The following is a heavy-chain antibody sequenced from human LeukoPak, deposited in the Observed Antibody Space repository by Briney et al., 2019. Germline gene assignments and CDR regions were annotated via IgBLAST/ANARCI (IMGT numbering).Heavy chain of an antibody. J-gene: IGHJ4*02. V-gene: IGHV3-48*03. Sequence: GGSLRLSCAASGVTFSSYEMNWVRQAPGKGLEWVSYTSSSGSTIYYADSVKGRFTISRDNAKNSLYLQMNSLRAEDTAVYYCARGLVIYYGSGKIFDYWGQGTLVTVSS. D-gene: IGHD3-10*01. CDR1: GVTFSSYE. CDR2: TSSSGSTI. CDR3: ARGLVIYYGSGKIFDY.